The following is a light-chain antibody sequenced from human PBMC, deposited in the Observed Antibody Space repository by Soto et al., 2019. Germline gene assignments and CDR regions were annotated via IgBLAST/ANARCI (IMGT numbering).Light chain of an antibody. J-gene: IGKJ2*01. CDR2: GAS. V-gene: IGKV3-20*01. Sequence: EIVLTQSPGTLSLSPGERATLSCRASQSVSSSYLAWYQQKPGQAPRLLIYGASSRATGIPDRFSGSGSGTDFTLTSSSLEPEDLAVYYCQQYGSSPPYTCGQGTKLEI. CDR1: QSVSSSY. CDR3: QQYGSSPPYT.